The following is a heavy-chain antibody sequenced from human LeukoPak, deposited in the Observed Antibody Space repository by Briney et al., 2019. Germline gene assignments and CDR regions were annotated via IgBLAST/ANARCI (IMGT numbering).Heavy chain of an antibody. J-gene: IGHJ3*02. V-gene: IGHV3-30*02. Sequence: GGSLRLSCAASGFTFSSYGMHWVRQAPGKGLEWVAVIWYDGSNKYYADSVKGRFTISRDNSKNTLYLQMNSLRAEDTAVYYCAKILWFGEYDAFDIWGQGTMVTVSS. CDR2: IWYDGSNK. CDR3: AKILWFGEYDAFDI. CDR1: GFTFSSYG. D-gene: IGHD3-10*01.